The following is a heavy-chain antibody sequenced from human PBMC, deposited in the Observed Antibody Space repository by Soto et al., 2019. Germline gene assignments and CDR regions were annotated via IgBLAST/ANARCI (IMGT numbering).Heavy chain of an antibody. D-gene: IGHD1-26*01. Sequence: QVQLQQWGAGLLKPSETLSLTCAVYGGSFSGYYWSWIRQPPGKGLEWTGEINHSGSTNYNPSLKSRVTISVDTSKNQFSRKLSSVTAADTAVYYCAREPVVGATKWYYYYYGMDVWGQGTTVTVSS. J-gene: IGHJ6*02. CDR1: GGSFSGYY. CDR3: AREPVVGATKWYYYYYGMDV. CDR2: INHSGST. V-gene: IGHV4-34*01.